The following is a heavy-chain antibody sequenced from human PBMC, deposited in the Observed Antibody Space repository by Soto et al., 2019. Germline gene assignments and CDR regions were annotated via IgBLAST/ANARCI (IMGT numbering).Heavy chain of an antibody. J-gene: IGHJ4*02. V-gene: IGHV4-30-2*05. CDR2: IYHSGST. CDR3: ARDTNYYGLNYFDY. D-gene: IGHD3-10*01. Sequence: PSETLSLTCAVSGGSISSGGYSWSWIRQPPGKGLEWIGYIYHSGSTYYNPSLKSRVSISVDTSKNQFSLKLSSVTAADTAVYYCARDTNYYGLNYFDYWGQGTLVTVSS. CDR1: GGSISSGGYS.